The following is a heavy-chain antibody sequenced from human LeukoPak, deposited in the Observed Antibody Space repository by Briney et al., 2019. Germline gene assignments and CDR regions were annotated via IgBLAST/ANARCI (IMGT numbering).Heavy chain of an antibody. D-gene: IGHD3-10*01. CDR3: ARVVGYYGSGIEI. Sequence: GASVKVSCKASGYTFTGYYMHWVRQAPGQGLEWMGWINPNSGGTNYAQKFQGRVTMTRDTSISTAYMELSRLRSDDTAVYYCARVVGYYGSGIEIWGQGTLVTVSS. J-gene: IGHJ4*02. V-gene: IGHV1-2*02. CDR1: GYTFTGYY. CDR2: INPNSGGT.